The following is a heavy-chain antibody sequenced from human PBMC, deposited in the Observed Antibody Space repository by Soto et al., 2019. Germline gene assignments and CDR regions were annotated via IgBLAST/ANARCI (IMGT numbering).Heavy chain of an antibody. V-gene: IGHV4-59*08. J-gene: IGHJ4*02. CDR3: ARRIVATETFGY. CDR2: IYYAGST. D-gene: IGHD5-12*01. Sequence: SETLSLTCPVSGGSMISYYLSWIRQPPGRGLEWIGFIYYAGSTKYNPSLNSRVTISVDTSKNQFSLTVTSVTAADTAVYYCARRIVATETFGYWGQGTLVTVSS. CDR1: GGSMISYY.